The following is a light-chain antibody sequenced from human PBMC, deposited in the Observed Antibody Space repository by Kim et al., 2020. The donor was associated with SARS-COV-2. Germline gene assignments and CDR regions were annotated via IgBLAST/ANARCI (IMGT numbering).Light chain of an antibody. V-gene: IGLV1-40*01. J-gene: IGLJ1*01. CDR1: RSHLGPRYH. CDR3: QSYDNSLSGYV. Sequence: TLSCTRFRSHLGPRYHVPLYQPPPGAAPHLLTYGVIHRPPGLPDRFSGSKSGTSASLAITGLQTEDEAYYYCQSYDNSLSGYVFGSGTQVTVL. CDR2: GVI.